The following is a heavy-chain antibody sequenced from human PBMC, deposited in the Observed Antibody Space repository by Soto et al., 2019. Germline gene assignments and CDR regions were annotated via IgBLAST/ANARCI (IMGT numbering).Heavy chain of an antibody. CDR1: GFTFDDNG. D-gene: IGHD2-15*01. V-gene: IGHV3-9*01. CDR2: INWKSDI. J-gene: IGHJ4*02. Sequence: GGSLRLSCAVSGFTFDDNGMNWVRQAPEKGMEWVSGINWKSDIGYADSVKGSFTISRENAENSLYLQMNTLCAESTALYYFAVSQSSCGSTTFICWRQGSQVTVSS. CDR3: AVSQSSCGSTTFIC.